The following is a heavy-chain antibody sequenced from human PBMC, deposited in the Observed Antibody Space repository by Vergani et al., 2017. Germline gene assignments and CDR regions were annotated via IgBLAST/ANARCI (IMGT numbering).Heavy chain of an antibody. Sequence: EVQLLESGGGLVQPGGSLRLTCAASEFTFSNYAMNWVRQAPGKGLEWVSGISGSGVSAYYTDSVKGRFNISRDNSKNMLFLQMNNLRTEDTAIYYCAKQYFVSGNYLFDYWGQGTLVTVSS. CDR3: AKQYFVSGNYLFDY. V-gene: IGHV3-23*01. D-gene: IGHD3-10*01. CDR2: ISGSGVSA. J-gene: IGHJ4*02. CDR1: EFTFSNYA.